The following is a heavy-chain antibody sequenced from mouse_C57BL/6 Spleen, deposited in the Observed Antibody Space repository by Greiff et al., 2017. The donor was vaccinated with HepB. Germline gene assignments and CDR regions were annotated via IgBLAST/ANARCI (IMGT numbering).Heavy chain of an antibody. CDR3: ARSTMVTTGFAY. V-gene: IGHV14-3*01. CDR1: GFNIKNTY. CDR2: IDPANGNT. D-gene: IGHD2-2*01. Sequence: EVQLQQSVAELVRPGASVKLSCTASGFNIKNTYMPWVKQRPEQGLEWIGRIDPANGNTKYAPKFQGKATITADTSSNTSYLQLSRLTSEDTAIYCCARSTMVTTGFAYWGQGTLVTVSA. J-gene: IGHJ3*01.